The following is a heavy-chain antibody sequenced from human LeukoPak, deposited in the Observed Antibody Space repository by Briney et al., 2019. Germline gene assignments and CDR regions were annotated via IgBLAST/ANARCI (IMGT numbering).Heavy chain of an antibody. J-gene: IGHJ4*02. Sequence: SETLSLTCTVSGGSISSYYWSWIRQPPGKRLEWIGYIYYSGRTNYNPSLKSRVTISVDTSKNQFSLKLSSVTAADTAVYYCARDFKVAVGATHYFDTWGQGTLVTVSS. CDR3: ARDFKVAVGATHYFDT. CDR2: IYYSGRT. D-gene: IGHD1-26*01. CDR1: GGSISSYY. V-gene: IGHV4-59*01.